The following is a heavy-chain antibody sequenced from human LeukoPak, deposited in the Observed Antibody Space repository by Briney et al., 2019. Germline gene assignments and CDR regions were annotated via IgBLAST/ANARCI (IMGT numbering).Heavy chain of an antibody. CDR1: GGSIGSSSYY. D-gene: IGHD3-10*01. V-gene: IGHV4-39*07. Sequence: SETLSLTCTVSGGSIGSSSYYWGWIRQPPGEGLEWIGSIYYSGTTYYNPSLKSRVTISVDTSKNQFSLKLSSVTAADTAVYYCANTYMVRDAFDIWGQGTMVTVSS. CDR3: ANTYMVRDAFDI. J-gene: IGHJ3*02. CDR2: IYYSGTT.